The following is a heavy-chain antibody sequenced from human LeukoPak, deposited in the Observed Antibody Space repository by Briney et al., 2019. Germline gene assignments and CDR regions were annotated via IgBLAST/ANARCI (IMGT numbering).Heavy chain of an antibody. Sequence: GGSLRLSCAVSGFSFSSHSMHWVRQAPGKGLEWVSVIYSGGSTYYADSVKGRFTISRDNSKNTLYLQMNSLRAEDTAVYYCARRIGYSSSWHDAFDIWGQGTMVTVSS. CDR1: GFSFSSHS. CDR2: IYSGGST. V-gene: IGHV3-66*01. J-gene: IGHJ3*02. CDR3: ARRIGYSSSWHDAFDI. D-gene: IGHD6-13*01.